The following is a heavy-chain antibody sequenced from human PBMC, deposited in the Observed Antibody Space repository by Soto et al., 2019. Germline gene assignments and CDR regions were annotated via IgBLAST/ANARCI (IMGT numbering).Heavy chain of an antibody. CDR3: AKGRVAVRGVLDV. D-gene: IGHD3-10*01. Sequence: SETLSLTCTVSGGSISSYYWSWIRQPPGKGLEWIGYIYYSGSTNYNPSLKSRVTISVDTSKNQFSLKLSSVTAEDTAVYYCAKGRVAVRGVLDVWGQGTTVTVSS. V-gene: IGHV4-59*01. CDR2: IYYSGST. J-gene: IGHJ6*02. CDR1: GGSISSYY.